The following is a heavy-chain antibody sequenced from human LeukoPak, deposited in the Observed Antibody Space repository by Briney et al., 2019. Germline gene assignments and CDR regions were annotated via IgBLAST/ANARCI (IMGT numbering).Heavy chain of an antibody. Sequence: SETLSLTCTVSDDSMSSYYSNWIRQPPGKGLEWIGYVYYSGGTNYNPSLKSRVTISLDTSKNQFSLKLSSVTAADTAVYYCARRANAAPPYYFDYWGQGTLVTVSS. J-gene: IGHJ4*02. CDR1: DDSMSSYY. D-gene: IGHD6-13*01. V-gene: IGHV4-59*01. CDR2: VYYSGGT. CDR3: ARRANAAPPYYFDY.